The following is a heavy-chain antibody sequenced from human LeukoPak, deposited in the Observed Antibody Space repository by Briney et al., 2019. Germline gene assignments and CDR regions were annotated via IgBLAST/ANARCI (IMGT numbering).Heavy chain of an antibody. CDR3: AKDRYCSSTRCFAPADH. CDR2: ISGDGGST. D-gene: IGHD2-2*01. V-gene: IGHV3-43*02. Sequence: GGSLRLSCAASGFTFDDYAMHWVRQTPGKGLEWVSLISGDGGSTNYADSVKGRFTISRDNSKNSLYLQMNSLRTEDTAFYYCAKDRYCSSTRCFAPADHWGQGTLVTVSS. J-gene: IGHJ4*02. CDR1: GFTFDDYA.